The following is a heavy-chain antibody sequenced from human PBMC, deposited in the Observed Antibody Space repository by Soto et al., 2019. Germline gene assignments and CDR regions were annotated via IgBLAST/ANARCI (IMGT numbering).Heavy chain of an antibody. CDR3: AKGRLRMVRAYYFDY. J-gene: IGHJ4*02. CDR1: GFTFSSYA. CDR2: ISGSGGST. Sequence: GGSLRLSCAASGFTFSSYAMSWVRQAPGKGLEWVSAISGSGGSTYYADSVKGRFTISRDNSKNTLYLQMNSLRAEDTAVYYCAKGRLRMVRAYYFDYWGQGTLVTVPS. D-gene: IGHD3-10*01. V-gene: IGHV3-23*01.